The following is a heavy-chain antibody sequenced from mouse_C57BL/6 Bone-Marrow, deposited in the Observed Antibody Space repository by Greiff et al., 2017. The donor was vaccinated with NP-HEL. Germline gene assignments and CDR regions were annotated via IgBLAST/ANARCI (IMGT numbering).Heavy chain of an antibody. V-gene: IGHV5-9*01. J-gene: IGHJ3*01. Sequence: EVHLVESGGGLVKPGGSLKLSCAASGFTFSSYTMSWVRQTPEKRLEWVATISGGGGNTYYPDSVKGRFTISRANAKNTLSLHISRLRSASSSLFYCARGIITTVVAPFAYWGQGTVVTVSA. CDR2: ISGGGGNT. D-gene: IGHD1-1*01. CDR1: GFTFSSYT. CDR3: ARGIITTVVAPFAY.